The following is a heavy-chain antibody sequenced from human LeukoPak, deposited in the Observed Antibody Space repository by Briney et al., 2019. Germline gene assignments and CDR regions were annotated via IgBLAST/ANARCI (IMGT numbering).Heavy chain of an antibody. CDR1: GGSISSHY. Sequence: ADTLSLTCTVSGGSISSHYWSWIRQPPGGGLEGMGYIYYRGSTNYNPSLKTRVPISVDTSKNQFSLKLSSVTAADTALYYCARAYYTILTRSREGFDPWGQGTLVTVSS. CDR2: IYYRGST. D-gene: IGHD3-9*01. CDR3: ARAYYTILTRSREGFDP. V-gene: IGHV4-59*11. J-gene: IGHJ5*02.